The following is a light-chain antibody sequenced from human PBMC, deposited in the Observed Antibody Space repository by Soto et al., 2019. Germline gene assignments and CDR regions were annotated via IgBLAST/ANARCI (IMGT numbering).Light chain of an antibody. J-gene: IGKJ1*01. CDR1: KGISSW. Sequence: IQMTQSPSTLSASVGDRVTITCRASKGISSWLAWYQQKPGKAPKLLIYDASSLESGVPSRFSGSGSGTDFSLTIRILEPDDFAVYYCQKYGYFWTFGQGTKVDIK. CDR2: DAS. CDR3: QKYGYFWT. V-gene: IGKV1-5*01.